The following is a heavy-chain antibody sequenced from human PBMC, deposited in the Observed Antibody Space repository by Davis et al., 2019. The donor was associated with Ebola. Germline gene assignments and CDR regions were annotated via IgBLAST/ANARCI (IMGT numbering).Heavy chain of an antibody. D-gene: IGHD6-19*01. V-gene: IGHV1-69*05. J-gene: IGHJ6*02. CDR3: ARDHSSAYYYYGMDV. Sequence: SVKVSCKASAGTFSSYAISWVRQPPGQGLEWMGGIIPIFGTANYEQKFQGRVTITTDNSTSTAYMELSSLRSEDTAVYYCARDHSSAYYYYGMDVWGQGTTVTASS. CDR2: IIPIFGTA. CDR1: AGTFSSYA.